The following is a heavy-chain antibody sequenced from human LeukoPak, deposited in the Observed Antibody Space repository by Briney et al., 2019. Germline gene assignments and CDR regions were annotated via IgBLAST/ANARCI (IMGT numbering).Heavy chain of an antibody. V-gene: IGHV1-18*01. Sequence: ASVKVSCKASGYTFTSYGISWVRQAPGQGLEWMGWISAYNGNTNYAQKLQGRVTMTTNTSTSTAYMELRSLRSDDTAVYYCARDGTTATTFRFDPWGQGTLVTVSS. CDR3: ARDGTTATTFRFDP. CDR1: GYTFTSYG. CDR2: ISAYNGNT. D-gene: IGHD1-1*01. J-gene: IGHJ5*02.